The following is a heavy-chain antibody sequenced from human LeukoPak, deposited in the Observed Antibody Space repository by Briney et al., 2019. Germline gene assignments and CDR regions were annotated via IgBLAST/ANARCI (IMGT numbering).Heavy chain of an antibody. CDR3: ERHFPNWALRGWYLDL. CDR1: GGPISSTSYY. CDR2: IYYSGST. V-gene: IGHV4-39*01. Sequence: PSETLSLTCTVSGGPISSTSYYWGWIRHPPGKGLEWIGSIYYSGSTYYNPSLKSRVTIPVDTSKNQFSLKLRPVTAAHTAVFYCERHFPNWALRGWYLDLWGRGNLVTVSS. J-gene: IGHJ2*01. D-gene: IGHD7-27*01.